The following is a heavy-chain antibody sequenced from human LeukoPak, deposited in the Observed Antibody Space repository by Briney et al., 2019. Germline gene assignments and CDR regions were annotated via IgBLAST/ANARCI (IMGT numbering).Heavy chain of an antibody. CDR2: ISYDGSNK. CDR3: AKQKIHIAARPAYYYYGMDV. V-gene: IGHV3-30*18. Sequence: PGRSLRLSCAASGFTFSSYGMHWVRQAPGKGLEWVAVISYDGSNKYCADSVKGRFTISRDNSKNTLYLQMNSLRAEDTAVYYCAKQKIHIAARPAYYYYGMDVWGQGTTVTVPS. D-gene: IGHD6-6*01. CDR1: GFTFSSYG. J-gene: IGHJ6*02.